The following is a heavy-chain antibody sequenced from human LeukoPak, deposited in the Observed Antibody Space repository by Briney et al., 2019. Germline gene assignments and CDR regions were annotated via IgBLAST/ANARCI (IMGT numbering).Heavy chain of an antibody. CDR2: INGDGSTT. D-gene: IGHD3-22*01. Sequence: GGSLRLSCAASGFTFSSYWMHWVRQAPGRGLVWVSFINGDGSTTTYADSVKGRFTISRDNAKNTLYLQMNNLRAEGTAVYYCVRRVGSGYYYFDYWGQGTLVTVSS. J-gene: IGHJ4*02. CDR1: GFTFSSYW. V-gene: IGHV3-74*01. CDR3: VRRVGSGYYYFDY.